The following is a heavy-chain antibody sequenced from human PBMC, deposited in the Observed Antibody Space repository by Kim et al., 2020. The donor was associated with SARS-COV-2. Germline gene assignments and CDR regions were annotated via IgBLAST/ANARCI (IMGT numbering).Heavy chain of an antibody. CDR2: IYKDGSA. D-gene: IGHD3-10*01. V-gene: IGHV4-39*01. Sequence: SETLSLTCTVSGGSMNSGTYNWGWIRQAPGMGLEWIGNIYKDGSAYYNPSLKSRVTISVDPSTNQFSLQLRYVTAADTSVYYCARHAGSRGYYGSASYYYLDFWGQGTLVTVSS. CDR3: ARHAGSRGYYGSASYYYLDF. CDR1: GGSMNSGTYN. J-gene: IGHJ4*02.